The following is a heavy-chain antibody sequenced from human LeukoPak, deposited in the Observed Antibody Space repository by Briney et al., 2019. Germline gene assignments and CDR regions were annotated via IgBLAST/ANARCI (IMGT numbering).Heavy chain of an antibody. CDR2: ISYDGSNK. J-gene: IGHJ4*02. V-gene: IGHV3-30-3*01. Sequence: TGGSLRLSCAASGFTFSGYDMHWVRQAPGKGLEWVAVISYDGSNKYYADSVKGRFTISRDNSKNTLYLQMNSLRAEDTAVYYCARDLSWYDYWGQGTLVTVSS. D-gene: IGHD6-13*01. CDR1: GFTFSGYD. CDR3: ARDLSWYDY.